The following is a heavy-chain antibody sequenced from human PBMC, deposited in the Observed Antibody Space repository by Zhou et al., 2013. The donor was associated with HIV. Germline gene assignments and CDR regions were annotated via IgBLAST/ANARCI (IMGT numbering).Heavy chain of an antibody. CDR1: GGSFSNYS. Sequence: QVQLVQSGAEVRKPGSSVKLSCKASGGSFSNYSITWVRQAPGQGLEWMGGFIPLFATPNYAQNFRDRVTITADESTSTAFMELSSLTSYDTAVYYCATEVAVAGYFDNWGQGTPGHRHL. CDR2: FIPLFATP. J-gene: IGHJ4*02. V-gene: IGHV1-69*12. D-gene: IGHD6-19*01. CDR3: ATEVAVAGYFDN.